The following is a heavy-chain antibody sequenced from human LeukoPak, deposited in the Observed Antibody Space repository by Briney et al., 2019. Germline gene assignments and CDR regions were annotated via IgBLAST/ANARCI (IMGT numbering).Heavy chain of an antibody. D-gene: IGHD2-2*02. V-gene: IGHV3-9*01. CDR2: ISWNSGSI. Sequence: PGGSLRLSCAASGFTFDDYAMHWVRQAPGKGLEWVSGISWNSGSIGYADSVKGRFTISRDNAKNSLYLQMNSLRAEDTALYYCAKGRGEIPREYYYYYYGMDVWGQGTTVTVSS. CDR3: AKGRGEIPREYYYYYYGMDV. CDR1: GFTFDDYA. J-gene: IGHJ6*02.